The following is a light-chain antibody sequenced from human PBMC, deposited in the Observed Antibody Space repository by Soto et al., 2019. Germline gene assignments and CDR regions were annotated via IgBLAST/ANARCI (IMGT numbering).Light chain of an antibody. Sequence: QLVLTQPASVSGSPGQSITISCTGTSGDIGSYNYVSWYQQHPGKAPKLMIYDVSKRPSGVPDRFSGSKSGNTASLTISGLQAEDEADYYCCSYAGSYSYVFGTGTKLTVL. CDR3: CSYAGSYSYV. CDR2: DVS. V-gene: IGLV2-11*01. J-gene: IGLJ1*01. CDR1: SGDIGSYNY.